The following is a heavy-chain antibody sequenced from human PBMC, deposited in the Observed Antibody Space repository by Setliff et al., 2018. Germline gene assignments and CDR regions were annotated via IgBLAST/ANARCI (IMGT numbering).Heavy chain of an antibody. Sequence: SETLSLTCAVYGGSFSGYYWSWIRQPPGKGLEWIGEINRTGSTNYSPSLKSRVTISVDTSKNQFSLKLTSVTAADTAVYYCARGYCSSPSCFFAGWFDPWGQGTLVTVSS. CDR1: GGSFSGYY. CDR2: INRTGST. V-gene: IGHV4-34*01. J-gene: IGHJ5*02. D-gene: IGHD2-2*01. CDR3: ARGYCSSPSCFFAGWFDP.